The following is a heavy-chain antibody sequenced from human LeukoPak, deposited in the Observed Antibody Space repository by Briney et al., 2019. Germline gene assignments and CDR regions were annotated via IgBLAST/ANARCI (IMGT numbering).Heavy chain of an antibody. CDR1: GYTFPIYG. CDR3: ARAYTPYYFDY. Sequence: ASVQVSCKASGYTFPIYGISWVRQAPGQGLEWMGWISAYNGNTNYAQKLRGRVTMTTDTSTSTAYMELRSLRSDDTAVYYCARAYTPYYFDYWGQGTLVTVSS. J-gene: IGHJ4*02. D-gene: IGHD2-2*02. V-gene: IGHV1-18*01. CDR2: ISAYNGNT.